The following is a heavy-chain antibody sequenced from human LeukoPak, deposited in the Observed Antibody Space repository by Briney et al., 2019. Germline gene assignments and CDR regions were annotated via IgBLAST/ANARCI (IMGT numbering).Heavy chain of an antibody. J-gene: IGHJ5*02. Sequence: PSETLSLSCVLWIHFLSIRYFWCGWIRRPRGKGLEWIVSIFYNGNTYYNASLRSRVTISVDMSKSQFSLKLSSVSPADRAIYFSARQRTGSVAVSGRGWFDPWGEGTLVIVSS. D-gene: IGHD6-19*01. CDR2: IFYNGNT. CDR3: ARQRTGSVAVSGRGWFDP. CDR1: IHFLSIRYFW. V-gene: IGHV4-39*01.